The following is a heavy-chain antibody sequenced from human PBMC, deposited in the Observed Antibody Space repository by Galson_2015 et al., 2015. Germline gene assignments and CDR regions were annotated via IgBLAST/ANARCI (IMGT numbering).Heavy chain of an antibody. CDR1: GDSVSSNSAA. D-gene: IGHD3-22*01. V-gene: IGHV6-1*01. CDR2: TYYRSKWYN. CDR3: ARASITMIVVVTHAFDT. Sequence: CAISGDSVSSNSAAWNWIRQSPSRGLEWLGRTYYRSKWYNDYAVSVKGRITINPDTSKNQFSLQLNSVTPEDTAVYYCARASITMIVVVTHAFDTWGQGTMVTVSS. J-gene: IGHJ3*02.